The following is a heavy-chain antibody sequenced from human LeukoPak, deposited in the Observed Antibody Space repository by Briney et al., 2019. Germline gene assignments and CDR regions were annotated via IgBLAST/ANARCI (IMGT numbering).Heavy chain of an antibody. V-gene: IGHV4-59*01. CDR1: GGSISSYY. J-gene: IGHJ5*02. Sequence: SETLSLTCTVSGGSISSYYGSWIRQPPGKGLEWIGYIYYSGSTNYNPSLESRVTISVDTSKNQFSLKLSSVTAADTAVYYCARQFANDYSNDVLYPWGQGTLVTVSS. D-gene: IGHD4-11*01. CDR2: IYYSGST. CDR3: ARQFANDYSNDVLYP.